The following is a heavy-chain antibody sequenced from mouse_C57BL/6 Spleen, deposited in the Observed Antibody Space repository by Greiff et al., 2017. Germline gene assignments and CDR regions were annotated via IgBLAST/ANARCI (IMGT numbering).Heavy chain of an antibody. V-gene: IGHV1-5*01. D-gene: IGHD1-1*01. CDR3: TRETVYYGSSGFDY. J-gene: IGHJ2*01. CDR1: GYTFTSYW. Sequence: VQLQQSGTVLARPGASVKMSCKTSGYTFTSYWMHWVKQRPGQGLEWIGAIYPGNSDTSYNQKFKGKAKLTAVTSASTAYMELSSLTNEDSAVYYCTRETVYYGSSGFDYWGQGTTLTVSS. CDR2: IYPGNSDT.